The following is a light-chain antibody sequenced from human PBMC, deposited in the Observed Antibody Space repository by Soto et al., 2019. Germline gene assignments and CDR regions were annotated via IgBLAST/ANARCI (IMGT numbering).Light chain of an antibody. CDR3: AAWDDTLSGRV. Sequence: QSVLTQPPSASGTPGQRVTISCSGSSSNIGRYSVNWYQQLPGRAPKLLLYGTDQRPSGVPDRFSGSASGPSASLAISGLQSEDEADYYCAAWDDTLSGRVFGGGTKLTV. V-gene: IGLV1-44*01. CDR1: SSNIGRYS. CDR2: GTD. J-gene: IGLJ3*02.